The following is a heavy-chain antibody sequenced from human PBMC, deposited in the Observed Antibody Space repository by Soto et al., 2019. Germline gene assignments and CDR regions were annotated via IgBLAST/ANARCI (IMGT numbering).Heavy chain of an antibody. CDR2: IGGSGGTT. V-gene: IGHV3-23*01. CDR1: AFTFSSYA. Sequence: GSLRLSCAASAFTFSSYAMSWVRQASGKGLEWVSTIGGSGGTTYYADSVKGRFTISRDNSNNTLYLQMNSLRAEDTAIYYCAKLWFGEIAPVDYWGQGTLVTVSS. CDR3: AKLWFGEIAPVDY. D-gene: IGHD3-10*01. J-gene: IGHJ4*02.